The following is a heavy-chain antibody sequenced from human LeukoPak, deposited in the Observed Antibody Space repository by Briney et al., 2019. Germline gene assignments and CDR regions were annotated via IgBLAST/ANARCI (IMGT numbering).Heavy chain of an antibody. CDR1: NYFISNGYY. J-gene: IGHJ3*01. CDR2: IYHSGST. CDR3: ARHAFSGETRAAIDV. D-gene: IGHD3/OR15-3a*01. V-gene: IGHV4-38-2*01. Sequence: SETLSLTCAVSNYFISNGYYWGWIRQPPGKGLEWIGSIYHSGSTNYNPSLNSRVTISVDTSKNQFSLKLSSVTAADTAVYHCARHAFSGETRAAIDVWGQGTMVTVSS.